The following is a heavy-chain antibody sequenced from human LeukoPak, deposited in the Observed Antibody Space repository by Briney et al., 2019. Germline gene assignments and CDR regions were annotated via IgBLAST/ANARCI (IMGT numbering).Heavy chain of an antibody. CDR1: GGSISSGGYY. D-gene: IGHD3-3*01. J-gene: IGHJ4*02. CDR2: IYHSGST. Sequence: PSETLSLACTVSGGSISSGGYYWSWIRQPPGKGLEWIGYIYHSGSTYYNPSLKSRVTISVDRSKNQFSLKLSSVTAADTAVYYCARGFRSDALWGQGTLVTVSS. V-gene: IGHV4-30-2*01. CDR3: ARGFRSDAL.